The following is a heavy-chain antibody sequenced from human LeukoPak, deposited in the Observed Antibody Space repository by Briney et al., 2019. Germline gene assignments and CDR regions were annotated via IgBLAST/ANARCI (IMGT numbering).Heavy chain of an antibody. J-gene: IGHJ4*02. CDR2: ISSSSSYI. Sequence: GGSLRLSCAASGFTFSNYSMNWVRQAPGKGLEWVSSISSSSSYIYYADSVKGRFTISRDNAKNSLYLQMNSLRAEDTAVYYCARASVDYFDYWGQGTLVTVSS. V-gene: IGHV3-21*01. CDR1: GFTFSNYS. CDR3: ARASVDYFDY.